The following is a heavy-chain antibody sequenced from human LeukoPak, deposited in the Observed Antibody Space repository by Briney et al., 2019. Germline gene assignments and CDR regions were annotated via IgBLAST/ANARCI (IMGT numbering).Heavy chain of an antibody. D-gene: IGHD3-10*01. CDR2: ISSSGSTI. V-gene: IGHV3-11*01. Sequence: PGGSLRLSCAASGFTFSDYYMSWIRQAPGKGLEWVSYISSSGSTIYYADSVKGRFTISRDNAKNSLYLQMNSLRAEDTAVYYCASSTMVRGVITFDLWGRGTLVTVSS. J-gene: IGHJ2*01. CDR1: GFTFSDYY. CDR3: ASSTMVRGVITFDL.